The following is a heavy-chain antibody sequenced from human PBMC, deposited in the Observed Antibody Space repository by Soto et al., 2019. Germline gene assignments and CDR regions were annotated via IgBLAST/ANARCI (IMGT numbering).Heavy chain of an antibody. CDR2: ITYSGGSR. CDR1: GFTFSNYA. V-gene: IGHV3-23*04. CDR3: AKKGYYDTSGYPIRYFDY. Sequence: EVQLVESGGGLVQPGGSLRLSCAASGFTFSNYAMAWVRQAPGKGLEWVSTITYSGGSRDYADSVKGRFTISRDNSKNTLYLQMNSLRAEDTAVYYCAKKGYYDTSGYPIRYFDYWGQGTLVTASS. J-gene: IGHJ4*02. D-gene: IGHD3-22*01.